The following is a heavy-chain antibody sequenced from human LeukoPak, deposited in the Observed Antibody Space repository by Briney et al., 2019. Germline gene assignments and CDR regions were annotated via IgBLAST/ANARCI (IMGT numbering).Heavy chain of an antibody. CDR3: ARPRSYGSGSYYNGGGDAFDI. Sequence: ASVKVSCKASGYTFTGYYMHWVRQAPGQGLEWMGWINPNSGGTNYAQKFQGRVTMTRDTSISTAYMELSRLRSDDTAVYYCARPRSYGSGSYYNGGGDAFDIWGQGTMVTVSS. CDR1: GYTFTGYY. D-gene: IGHD3-10*01. V-gene: IGHV1-2*02. CDR2: INPNSGGT. J-gene: IGHJ3*02.